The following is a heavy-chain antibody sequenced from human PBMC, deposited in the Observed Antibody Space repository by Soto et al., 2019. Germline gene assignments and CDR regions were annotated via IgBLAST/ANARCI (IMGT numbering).Heavy chain of an antibody. CDR1: GGSISSGGYY. CDR2: IYYSGST. CDR3: ARERPSTTGAFDY. Sequence: SETLSLTCTVSGGSISSGGYYWSWIRQHPGKGLEWIGYIYYSGSTYYNPSLKSRVTISVDTSKNQFSLKLSSVTAADTAVYYCARERPSTTGAFDYWGQGTLVTVSS. J-gene: IGHJ4*02. D-gene: IGHD1-1*01. V-gene: IGHV4-31*03.